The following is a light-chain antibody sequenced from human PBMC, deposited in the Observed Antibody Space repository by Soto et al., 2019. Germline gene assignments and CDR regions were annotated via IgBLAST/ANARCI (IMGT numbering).Light chain of an antibody. CDR2: DVS. J-gene: IGLJ1*01. CDR1: SSDVGSYNR. CDR3: SSYTISSTYV. Sequence: QSVLTQPPSVSGSPVQSVAISCTGTSSDVGSYNRVSWYQQPPGTAPKLMIFDVSNRPSGVPDRFSGSKSGNTASLTISGLQAEDEADYYCSSYTISSTYVFGTGTKVTVL. V-gene: IGLV2-18*02.